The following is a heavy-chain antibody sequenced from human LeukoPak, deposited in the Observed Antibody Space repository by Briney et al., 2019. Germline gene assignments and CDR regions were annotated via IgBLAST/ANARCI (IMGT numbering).Heavy chain of an antibody. Sequence: PSETLSLTCIVSGGSISSGGYYWRWIRQHPGKGLEWIGYIYYSGSTYYNPSLKSRVTISVDTSKNQFSLKLSSVTAADTAVYYCARDLYGSGIWGQGTLVTVSS. V-gene: IGHV4-31*03. CDR3: ARDLYGSGI. J-gene: IGHJ4*02. CDR2: IYYSGST. D-gene: IGHD3-10*01. CDR1: GGSISSGGYY.